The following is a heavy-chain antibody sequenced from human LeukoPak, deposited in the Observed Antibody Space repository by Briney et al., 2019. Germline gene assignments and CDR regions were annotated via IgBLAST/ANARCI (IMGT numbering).Heavy chain of an antibody. D-gene: IGHD2/OR15-2a*01. CDR2: IYYLGSP. J-gene: IGHJ5*02. Sequence: SETLSLTCTVSGASIISSNYYWGWIRQPPGKGLEWIGSIYYLGSPSYKSSLKSRVTISVDTSKNQFSLKLTSVAAADTGVYYCARQTRGGNSSKRWFDPWGQGTLVTVSS. CDR1: GASIISSNYY. CDR3: ARQTRGGNSSKRWFDP. V-gene: IGHV4-39*01.